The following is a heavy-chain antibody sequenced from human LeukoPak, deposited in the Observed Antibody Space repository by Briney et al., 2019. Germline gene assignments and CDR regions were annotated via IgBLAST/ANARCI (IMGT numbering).Heavy chain of an antibody. Sequence: ASVKVSCKASGYTFTGYYMHWVRQAPGQGLEWMGRINPNSGGTNYAQKFQGRVTMTRDTSISTAYMELSRLRPDDTAVYYCARKVAGGYLEEYFDYWGQGTLVTVSS. CDR1: GYTFTGYY. J-gene: IGHJ4*02. CDR2: INPNSGGT. V-gene: IGHV1-2*06. D-gene: IGHD1-1*01. CDR3: ARKVAGGYLEEYFDY.